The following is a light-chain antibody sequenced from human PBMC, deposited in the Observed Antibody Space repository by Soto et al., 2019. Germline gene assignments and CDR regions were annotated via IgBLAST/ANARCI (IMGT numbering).Light chain of an antibody. V-gene: IGKV3-11*01. J-gene: IGKJ1*01. CDR1: QSVSSY. Sequence: IGLTQSPSALSLSPGERATLSCRARQSVSSYLAWYQQKPGQAPRLLIYDASNRATGIPARFSGSGSGTDFTLTITNLESEDFAVYYCQQRSNWPWTFGQGTNVDI. CDR2: DAS. CDR3: QQRSNWPWT.